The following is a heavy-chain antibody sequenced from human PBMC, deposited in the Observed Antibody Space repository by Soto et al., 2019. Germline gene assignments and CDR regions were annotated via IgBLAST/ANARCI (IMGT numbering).Heavy chain of an antibody. J-gene: IGHJ4*02. CDR1: GGSMSTYY. CDR2: IYSSGNT. Sequence: PLETLSLTCTASGGSMSTYYWLWIRQAPGQGLEWIGYIYSSGNTNYNPSLKSRVAMSIDTSKIQFSLSLTSVTAADPAVYYCARDKSTGPFDYWGQGTLVPVSS. CDR3: ARDKSTGPFDY. V-gene: IGHV4-4*08. D-gene: IGHD2-8*02.